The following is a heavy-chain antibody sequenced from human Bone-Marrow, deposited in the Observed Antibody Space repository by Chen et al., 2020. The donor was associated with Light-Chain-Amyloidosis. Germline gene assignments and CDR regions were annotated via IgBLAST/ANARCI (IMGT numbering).Heavy chain of an antibody. Sequence: EVQWVGSAGGVLQRGGSLRLTCSSSVYAFSSYAMSGVRPAPGTGRGGVSTISGSGGSRYYGDSVKGRLTISRDNSKNALFLQMNSLRAEDTAVYYCAKDISYDDILPGYPADAFDIWGQGTMVTVSS. CDR2: ISGSGGSR. D-gene: IGHD3-9*01. CDR1: VYAFSSYA. J-gene: IGHJ3*02. V-gene: IGHV3-23*04. CDR3: AKDISYDDILPGYPADAFDI.